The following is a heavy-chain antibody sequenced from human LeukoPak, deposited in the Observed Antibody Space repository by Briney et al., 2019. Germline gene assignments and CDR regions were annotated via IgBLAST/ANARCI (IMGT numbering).Heavy chain of an antibody. CDR3: ARNLIPEQLVLNF. D-gene: IGHD6-13*01. CDR2: IYYTGST. Sequence: SETLSLTCTVSGGSISNYYWNWIRQPPGKGLGWIGYIYYTGSTNYNPSLKGRVTMSVDTSKNQFSLNLRSVTPEDTAVYYCARNLIPEQLVLNFWGQGTLVTVSS. V-gene: IGHV4-59*01. CDR1: GGSISNYY. J-gene: IGHJ4*02.